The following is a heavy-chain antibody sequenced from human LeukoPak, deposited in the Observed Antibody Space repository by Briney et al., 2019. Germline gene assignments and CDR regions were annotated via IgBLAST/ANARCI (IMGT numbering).Heavy chain of an antibody. CDR2: ISRSGNT. J-gene: IGHJ4*02. Sequence: SETLSLTCTVTGYSISSGYYWGWIRQPPGKGLEWIGTISRSGNTYSNPSLKSRLTISVDTSTNQFSLRLNSVTAADTAVYFCAREGPRDFDYWGQGTLVTVSS. CDR1: GYSISSGYY. V-gene: IGHV4-38-2*02. CDR3: AREGPRDFDY.